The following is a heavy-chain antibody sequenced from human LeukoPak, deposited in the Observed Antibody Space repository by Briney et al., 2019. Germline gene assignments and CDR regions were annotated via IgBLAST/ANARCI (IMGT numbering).Heavy chain of an antibody. V-gene: IGHV4-61*02. Sequence: SETLSLTCTVAGGSAGSDNSYRNWIRQPAGKGLEWIGRIYADGSSTYTPSLKSRVTILVDTSKNQFSLRLSSMTAADTAVYYCARGYYYRTWGLGTLVTVSS. CDR1: GGSAGSDNSY. J-gene: IGHJ4*02. CDR2: IYADGSS. CDR3: ARGYYYRT. D-gene: IGHD3-10*01.